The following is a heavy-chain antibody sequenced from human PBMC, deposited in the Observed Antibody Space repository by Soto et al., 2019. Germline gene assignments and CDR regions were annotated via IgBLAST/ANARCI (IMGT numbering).Heavy chain of an antibody. Sequence: ASAKVSRKVSGYTLTELSMHWVRQAPGKGFEWMGGFDPEDGETIYAQKFQGRVTMTEDTSTDTAYMELSSLRSEDTAVYYCATFIVSYDSSGSTGPDYWGQGTLVTSPQ. D-gene: IGHD3-22*01. CDR1: GYTLTELS. CDR2: FDPEDGET. V-gene: IGHV1-24*01. J-gene: IGHJ4*02. CDR3: ATFIVSYDSSGSTGPDY.